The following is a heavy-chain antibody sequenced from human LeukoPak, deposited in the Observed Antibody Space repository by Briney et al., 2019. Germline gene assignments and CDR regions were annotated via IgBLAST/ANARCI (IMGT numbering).Heavy chain of an antibody. Sequence: SETLSPTCTVSGGSLSSYYWSWIRQPPSKELEWIGYIYYSGSTNYNPSLKSQVPIPEAQSKHQSSRNLGTVYATTTAVYYSGSTNYNPSLKSRVTISVDTSKNQFSLKLSSVTAADTAVYFCARGPLDADYGGNWFDPWGQGTLVTVSS. CDR3: GSTNYNPSLKSRVTISVDTSKNQFSLKLSSVTAADTAVYFCARGPLDADYGGNWFDP. J-gene: IGHJ5*02. CDR2: IYYSGST. V-gene: IGHV4-59*12. CDR1: GGSLSSYY. D-gene: IGHD2/OR15-2a*01.